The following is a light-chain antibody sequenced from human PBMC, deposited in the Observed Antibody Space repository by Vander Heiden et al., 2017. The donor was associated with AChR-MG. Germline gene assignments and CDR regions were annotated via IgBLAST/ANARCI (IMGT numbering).Light chain of an antibody. J-gene: IGKJ1*01. Sequence: DIQMTQSPSSLSASVGDRLTITCRASQNISAFFNWYQHKSGKAPRLLIYAASSLHSGVPSRFSGSGSGTDFTLTISSLQAEDFATYYCQQKYSPPRTFGQGTKVEVK. V-gene: IGKV1-39*01. CDR2: AAS. CDR1: QNISAF. CDR3: QQKYSPPRT.